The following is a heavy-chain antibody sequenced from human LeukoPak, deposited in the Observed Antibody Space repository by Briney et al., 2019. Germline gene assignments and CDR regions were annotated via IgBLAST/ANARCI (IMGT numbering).Heavy chain of an antibody. V-gene: IGHV3-30*04. CDR3: AKASYNGWGDVDP. CDR1: EFTFSSYA. Sequence: GGSLRLSCTASEFTFSSYAMKLVRQAPGRGLEWVAVTSYDGNTIFYADSVKGRFTISRDNSKNTLYLQMNSLRAEDTAVYYCAKASYNGWGDVDPWGQGTLVTVSS. J-gene: IGHJ5*02. CDR2: TSYDGNTI. D-gene: IGHD5-12*01.